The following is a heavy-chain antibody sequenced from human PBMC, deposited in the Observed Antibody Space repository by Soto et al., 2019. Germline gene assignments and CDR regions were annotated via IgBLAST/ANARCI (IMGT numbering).Heavy chain of an antibody. D-gene: IGHD2-21*02. CDR1: GFTFRTFW. V-gene: IGHV3-7*01. J-gene: IGHJ4*02. CDR2: MRPDGTDK. Sequence: EVQLVESGGGLVQPGGSLRLSCAASGFTFRTFWMSWVRQAPGKGLEWVANMRPDGTDKNYVDSVEGRFTISRDNAKDSLYLQMNVLRAEDTAVYYCARGWATVLTYWGQGTLVTVSS. CDR3: ARGWATVLTY.